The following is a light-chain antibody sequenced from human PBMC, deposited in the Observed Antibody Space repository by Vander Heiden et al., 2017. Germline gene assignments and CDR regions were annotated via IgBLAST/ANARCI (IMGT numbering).Light chain of an antibody. CDR1: QSVSSSY. CDR3: QQYGSSPPVT. CDR2: DAS. V-gene: IGKV3-20*01. Sequence: EIVLTQSPGTLSLSPGERATLSCRASQSVSSSYLAWYQQKPSQAPRRLNYDASSRATGIPDRFSGSGSGADFTLTISRLEPEDFAVYYCQQYGSSPPVTFGPGTKVDIK. J-gene: IGKJ3*01.